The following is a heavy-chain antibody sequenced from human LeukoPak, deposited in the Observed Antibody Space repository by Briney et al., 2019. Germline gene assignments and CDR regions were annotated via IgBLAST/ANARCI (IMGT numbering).Heavy chain of an antibody. Sequence: GGSLRLSCAASGFTFSSYWMHWVRQAPGKGLEWVAVIWYDGSNKYYADSVKGRFTISRDNSKHTLYLQMNSLRAEDTAVYYCAREGTGGWFDPWGQGTLVTVSS. J-gene: IGHJ5*02. D-gene: IGHD1-1*01. CDR3: AREGTGGWFDP. CDR1: GFTFSSYW. V-gene: IGHV3-33*08. CDR2: IWYDGSNK.